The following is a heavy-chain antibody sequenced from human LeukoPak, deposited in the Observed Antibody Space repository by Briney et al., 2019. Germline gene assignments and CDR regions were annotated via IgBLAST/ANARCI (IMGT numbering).Heavy chain of an antibody. CDR1: GFTFSSYA. CDR2: ISGSGGST. D-gene: IGHD5-18*01. CDR3: AKGSIQLWNYFYYYYGMDV. V-gene: IGHV3-23*01. Sequence: GGSLRLSCAASGFTFSSYAMSWVRQAPGKGLEWVSAISGSGGSTYYADSVKGRFTISRDNSKNTLYLQMNSLRAGDTAVYYCAKGSIQLWNYFYYYYGMDVWGQGTTVTVSS. J-gene: IGHJ6*02.